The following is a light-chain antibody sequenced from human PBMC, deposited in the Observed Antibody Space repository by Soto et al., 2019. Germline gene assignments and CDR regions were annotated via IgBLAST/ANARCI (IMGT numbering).Light chain of an antibody. J-gene: IGLJ2*01. CDR3: SSYAGSYFVI. Sequence: QSALTQPRSVSGSPGQSVTISCTGTSSDVGGYNYVSWYQQNPGKAPKVMIYDVTKRPSGVPDRFSGSKSGNTASLTISGLQAEDEADYYCSSYAGSYFVIFGGGTKLTVL. CDR1: SSDVGGYNY. CDR2: DVT. V-gene: IGLV2-11*01.